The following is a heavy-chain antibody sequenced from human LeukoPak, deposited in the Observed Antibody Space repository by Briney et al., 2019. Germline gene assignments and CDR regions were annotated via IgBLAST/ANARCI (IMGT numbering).Heavy chain of an antibody. CDR1: GFAFSNYW. J-gene: IGHJ4*02. D-gene: IGHD2/OR15-2a*01. CDR2: IDQDGSGP. Sequence: PGGSLRLSCEASGFAFSNYWMSWVRQAPRKGLEWVANIDQDGSGPFYVDTVKGRFTISRDNAKNSLYLQMNSLRADDTAMYYCATDSYTKGNYWGQGTLVTVSS. V-gene: IGHV3-7*01. CDR3: ATDSYTKGNY.